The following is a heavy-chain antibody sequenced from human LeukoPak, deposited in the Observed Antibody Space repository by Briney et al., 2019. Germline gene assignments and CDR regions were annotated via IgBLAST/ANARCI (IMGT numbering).Heavy chain of an antibody. J-gene: IGHJ4*02. D-gene: IGHD3-10*01. V-gene: IGHV1-46*01. CDR1: GYTFTSFF. CDR3: ARDYHGSGSLTTFDS. Sequence: ASVKVSCKASGYTFTSFFMHWVHQAPGQGLEWMGIINPRGGSATSAQRFQGRLTVTRDTSTSTVYMELSSLTSEDTAVYYCARDYHGSGSLTTFDSWGQGTLVTVSS. CDR2: INPRGGSA.